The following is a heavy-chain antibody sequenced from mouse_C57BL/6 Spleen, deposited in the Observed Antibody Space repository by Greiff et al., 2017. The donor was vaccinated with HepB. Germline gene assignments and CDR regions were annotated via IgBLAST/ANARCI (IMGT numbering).Heavy chain of an antibody. D-gene: IGHD4-1*02. Sequence: VQLQQSGTVLARPGASVKMSCKTSGYTFTSYWMHWVKQRPGQGLEWIGAIYPGNSDTSYNQKFKGKAKLTAVTSASTAYMELSSLTNEDSAVYYCTRPQLGRNYFDYWGQGTTLTVSS. J-gene: IGHJ2*01. V-gene: IGHV1-5*01. CDR2: IYPGNSDT. CDR3: TRPQLGRNYFDY. CDR1: GYTFTSYW.